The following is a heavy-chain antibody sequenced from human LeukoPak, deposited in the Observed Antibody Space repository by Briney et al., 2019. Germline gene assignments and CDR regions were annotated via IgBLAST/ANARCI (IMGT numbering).Heavy chain of an antibody. CDR3: ASFDIAARPGADP. CDR1: GGTFSSYT. CDR2: IIPILGIA. D-gene: IGHD6-6*01. V-gene: IGHV1-69*02. J-gene: IGHJ5*02. Sequence: SVKVSCKASGGTFSSYTISWVRQAPGQGLEWMGRIIPILGIANYAQKFQGRVTITADKSTGTAYMELSSLRSEDTAVYYCASFDIAARPGADPWGQGTLVTVSS.